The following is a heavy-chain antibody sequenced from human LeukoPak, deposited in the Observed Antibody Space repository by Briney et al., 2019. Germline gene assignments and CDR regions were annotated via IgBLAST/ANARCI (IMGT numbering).Heavy chain of an antibody. J-gene: IGHJ3*02. CDR1: GFTFSSYS. D-gene: IGHD3-22*01. Sequence: GGSLRLSCAASGFTFSSYSMNWVRQAPGKGLEWVSYISSSSSTIYYADSVKGRFTISRDNAKNSLYLQMDSLRDEDTAVYYCARDSPTYYYDSSGFPTDAFDIWGQGTMVTVSS. V-gene: IGHV3-48*02. CDR2: ISSSSSTI. CDR3: ARDSPTYYYDSSGFPTDAFDI.